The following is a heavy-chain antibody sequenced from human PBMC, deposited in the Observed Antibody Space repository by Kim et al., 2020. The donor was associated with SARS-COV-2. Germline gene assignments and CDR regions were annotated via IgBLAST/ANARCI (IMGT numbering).Heavy chain of an antibody. Sequence: ASVKVSCKASGYTFTGYYLHWVRQVPGQGLEWMGWINCNSGGTNYAQKFQGRVTMTRDTSITTAYMELSSLSSDDTAVYFCAREEMAVAGTPNWFDPWGQGTLVTVSS. V-gene: IGHV1-2*02. CDR3: AREEMAVAGTPNWFDP. D-gene: IGHD6-19*01. CDR2: INCNSGGT. J-gene: IGHJ5*02. CDR1: GYTFTGYY.